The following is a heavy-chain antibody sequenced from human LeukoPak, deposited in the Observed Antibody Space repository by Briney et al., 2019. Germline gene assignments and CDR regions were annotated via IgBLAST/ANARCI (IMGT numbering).Heavy chain of an antibody. Sequence: KASETLSLTCTVSGGSISRYYWSWIRQPPGKGLEWIVYTHYSGSTNYNPSLKSRVTISMDTSKNQFSLKLTSVTAADTAVYYCARLDGNWNYFDYWGLGTLVTVSS. V-gene: IGHV4-59*08. CDR3: ARLDGNWNYFDY. D-gene: IGHD1-20*01. CDR1: GGSISRYY. J-gene: IGHJ4*02. CDR2: THYSGST.